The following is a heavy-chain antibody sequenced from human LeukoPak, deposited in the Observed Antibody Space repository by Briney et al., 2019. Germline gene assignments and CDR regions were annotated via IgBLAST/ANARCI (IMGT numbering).Heavy chain of an antibody. CDR1: GGSISSSNW. Sequence: PSGTLSLTCAVSGGSISSSNWWSWVRQPPGKGLEWIGEIYHSGSTNYNPSLKRRVTISVDKSKNQFSLKLNSVTAADTAVYYCAREGYYDSSPLDYWGQGTLVTVSS. CDR2: IYHSGST. J-gene: IGHJ4*02. D-gene: IGHD3-22*01. CDR3: AREGYYDSSPLDY. V-gene: IGHV4-4*02.